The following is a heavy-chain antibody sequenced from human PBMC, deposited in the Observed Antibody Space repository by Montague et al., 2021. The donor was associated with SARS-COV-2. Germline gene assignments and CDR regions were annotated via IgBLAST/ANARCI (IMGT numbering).Heavy chain of an antibody. D-gene: IGHD3-3*01. J-gene: IGHJ6*02. CDR3: ARYYGGSFYGLDV. CDR2: INWSADKT. Sequence: LSLSLSASGFKFDDSGMTWVRQAPGKGLEWVCDINWSADKTTYADSVKGRFTISRDNAKNSLFLQMNSLRAEDTALYYCARYYGGSFYGLDVWGQGTTVIVS. V-gene: IGHV3-20*03. CDR1: GFKFDDSG.